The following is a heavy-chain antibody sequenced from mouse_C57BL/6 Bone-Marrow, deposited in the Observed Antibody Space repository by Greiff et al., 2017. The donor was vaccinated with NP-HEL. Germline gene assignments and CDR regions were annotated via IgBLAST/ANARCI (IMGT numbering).Heavy chain of an antibody. CDR3: ARSGGMDYPYYFGY. Sequence: VQLQQSGPELVKPGASVTISCTASGYSFTDYNMNWVKQSNGKSLEWIGVINPNYGTTSSNQKFKGKATLTVDQSSSTAYMQLNSLTSEDSAVYYCARSGGMDYPYYFGYWGQGTTLTVAS. CDR2: INPNYGTT. V-gene: IGHV1-39*01. D-gene: IGHD5-5*01. J-gene: IGHJ2*01. CDR1: GYSFTDYN.